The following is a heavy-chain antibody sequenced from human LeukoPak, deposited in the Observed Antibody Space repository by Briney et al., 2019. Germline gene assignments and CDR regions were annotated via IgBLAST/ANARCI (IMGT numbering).Heavy chain of an antibody. D-gene: IGHD3-10*01. CDR1: GYTFTTYY. V-gene: IGHV1-46*01. CDR3: AIAYRGAYSQFSYYYYMDV. Sequence: ASVKVSCKASGYTFTTYYMHWVRQAPGQGLEWMGIINPSGGSTSYAQKFQGRVTMTRDTSTSTVYMELSSLRSEDTAVYYCAIAYRGAYSQFSYYYYMDVWGKGTTVTISS. CDR2: INPSGGST. J-gene: IGHJ6*03.